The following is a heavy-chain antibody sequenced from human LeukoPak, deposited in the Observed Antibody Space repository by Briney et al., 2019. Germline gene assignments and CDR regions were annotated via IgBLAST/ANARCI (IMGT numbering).Heavy chain of an antibody. CDR2: IKQDGSEK. CDR3: ARAMDV. CDR1: GFTFGSYW. V-gene: IGHV3-7*03. Sequence: GGSLRLSCAASGFTFGSYWMNWVRQAPGKGLEWVANIKQDGSEKYYVDSVKGRFTISRDNAKNSLYLQMNSLRAEDTAVYYCARAMDVWGQGTTVTVSS. J-gene: IGHJ6*02.